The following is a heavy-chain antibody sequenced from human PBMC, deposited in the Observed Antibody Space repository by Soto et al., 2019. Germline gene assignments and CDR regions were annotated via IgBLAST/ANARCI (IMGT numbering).Heavy chain of an antibody. CDR2: SIPIFGTA. CDR3: ARERGGYCSGGSCPRGFDP. J-gene: IGHJ5*02. CDR1: GGTFSSYA. V-gene: IGHV1-69*12. Sequence: QVQLVQSGAEVKKPGSSVKVSCKASGGTFSSYAISWVRQAPGQGLEWMGGSIPIFGTANYAQKFQGRVTITADESTSTAYMELSSLRSEDTAVYYCARERGGYCSGGSCPRGFDPWGQGTLVTVSS. D-gene: IGHD2-15*01.